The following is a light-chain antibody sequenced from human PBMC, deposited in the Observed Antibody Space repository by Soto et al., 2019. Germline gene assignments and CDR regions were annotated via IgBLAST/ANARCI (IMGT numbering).Light chain of an antibody. CDR2: DVS. CDR1: SSDVGGYNY. CDR3: QSHDGSLDASD. Sequence: QSVLTQPASVSGSPGQSITISCTGTSSDVGGYNYVSWYQQHPGKAPKLMIYDVSNRPSGVSNRFSGSKSGSSASLAITGLQAEDEADYYCQSHDGSLDASDFGTGTKVTVL. V-gene: IGLV2-14*01. J-gene: IGLJ1*01.